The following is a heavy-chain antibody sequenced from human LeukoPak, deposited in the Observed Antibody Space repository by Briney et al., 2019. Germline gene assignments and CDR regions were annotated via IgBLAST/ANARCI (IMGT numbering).Heavy chain of an antibody. CDR2: IHYSGST. Sequence: SETLSLACAVSGYSISSAFYWGWIRQSPGKGLEWIGTIHYSGSTSYNPSLKSRVTISVDTSKNQFSLKLRSVTAADTAVYYCARRGSSWYFSSDYWGQGTLVTVSS. J-gene: IGHJ4*02. CDR1: GYSISSAFY. CDR3: ARRGSSWYFSSDY. V-gene: IGHV4-38-2*01. D-gene: IGHD6-13*01.